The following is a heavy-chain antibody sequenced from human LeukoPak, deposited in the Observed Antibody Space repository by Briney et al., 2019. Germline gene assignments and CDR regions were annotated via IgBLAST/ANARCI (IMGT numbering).Heavy chain of an antibody. J-gene: IGHJ3*02. CDR2: IIPIFGTA. D-gene: IGHD1-26*01. CDR3: ATQGRIVGATTWPAFDI. CDR1: GGTFSSYA. V-gene: IGHV1-69*05. Sequence: SVKVSCKASGGTFSSYAISWVRQAPGQGLEWMGGIIPIFGTANYAQKFQGRVTITTDESTSTAYMELSSLRSEDTAVYYCATQGRIVGATTWPAFDIWGQGTMVTVSS.